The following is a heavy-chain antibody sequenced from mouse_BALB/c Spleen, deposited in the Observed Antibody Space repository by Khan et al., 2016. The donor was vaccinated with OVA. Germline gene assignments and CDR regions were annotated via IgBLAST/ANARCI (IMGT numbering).Heavy chain of an antibody. CDR2: IDPSSGYT. CDR3: ARSSFYGRSSYFDY. V-gene: IGHV1-4*01. CDR1: GYTFTSYT. J-gene: IGHJ2*01. Sequence: QVQLQQSGAELARPGASVKMSCKASGYTFTSYTMHWVKQRPGQALEWIGYIDPSSGYTNYNQKFRDKATLTVDKSSSTAYIQLSSLTSEDSAVHCLARSSFYGRSSYFDYWGPGTTLTVSS. D-gene: IGHD1-1*01.